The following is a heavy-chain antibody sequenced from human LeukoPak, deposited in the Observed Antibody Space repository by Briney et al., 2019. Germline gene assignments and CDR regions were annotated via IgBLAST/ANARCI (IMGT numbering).Heavy chain of an antibody. V-gene: IGHV3-23*01. Sequence: PGGSLRLSCAASGFXFSSYAMSWVRQAPGKGLEWVSAISGSGGSTYYADSVKGRFTISRDNSKNTLYLQMNSLRAEDTAVYYCAKDKFTMVRGVITTPIDYWGQGTLVTVSS. CDR3: AKDKFTMVRGVITTPIDY. D-gene: IGHD3-10*01. CDR1: GFXFSSYA. CDR2: ISGSGGST. J-gene: IGHJ4*02.